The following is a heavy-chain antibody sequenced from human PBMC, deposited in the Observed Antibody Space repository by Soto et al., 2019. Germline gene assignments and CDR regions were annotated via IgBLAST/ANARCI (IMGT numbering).Heavy chain of an antibody. D-gene: IGHD1-20*01. V-gene: IGHV3-23*01. CDR3: AKDKRYNWNDGTYYFDY. Sequence: PGGYLRLSCAASGFTFNNYAMNWVRQAPGKGLEWVSAISDSGGSTYYADSVKGRFTISRDNSKNTLYLQMNSLRAEDTAVYCCAKDKRYNWNDGTYYFDYWGQGTLVTVSS. CDR1: GFTFNNYA. CDR2: ISDSGGST. J-gene: IGHJ4*02.